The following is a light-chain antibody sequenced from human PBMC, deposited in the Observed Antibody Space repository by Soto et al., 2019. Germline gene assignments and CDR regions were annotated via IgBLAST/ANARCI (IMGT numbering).Light chain of an antibody. J-gene: IGKJ5*01. Sequence: EIVLTQSPGTLSLSPGERATLSCRASQSVSSSYLAWYQQKPGQAPRLLIYGASSRATGIPDRFSGSGSGTDFSRTISRLEPEDFAVYYCQRYGSSPWDFCQGTRLEIK. V-gene: IGKV3-20*01. CDR2: GAS. CDR1: QSVSSSY. CDR3: QRYGSSPWD.